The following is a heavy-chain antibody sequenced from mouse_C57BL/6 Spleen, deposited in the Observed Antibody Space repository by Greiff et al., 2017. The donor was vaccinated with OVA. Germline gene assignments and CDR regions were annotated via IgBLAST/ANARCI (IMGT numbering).Heavy chain of an antibody. J-gene: IGHJ4*01. D-gene: IGHD3-2*02. CDR3: ARDSAAQATNYAMDY. Sequence: EVHLVESGPGLVKPSQSLSLTCSVTGYSITSGYYWNWIRQFPGNKLEWMGYISYDGSNNYNPSLKNRISITRDTSKNQFFLKLNSVTTEDTATYYCARDSAAQATNYAMDYWGQGTSVTVSS. CDR2: ISYDGSN. CDR1: GYSITSGYY. V-gene: IGHV3-6*01.